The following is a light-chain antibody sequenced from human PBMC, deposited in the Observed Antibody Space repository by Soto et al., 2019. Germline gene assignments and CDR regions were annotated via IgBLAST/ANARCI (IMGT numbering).Light chain of an antibody. V-gene: IGKV1-39*01. CDR1: QIISSY. Sequence: DIRMTQSPSSLSASVGDRVTITCRASQIISSYLNWYQQKPWKAPKLLIYPASTLQSRVPSRFSGSGYGTDFTLTIRSLQPEDFATYYCQQSYSTLYTFGQGTKLELK. CDR2: PAS. J-gene: IGKJ2*01. CDR3: QQSYSTLYT.